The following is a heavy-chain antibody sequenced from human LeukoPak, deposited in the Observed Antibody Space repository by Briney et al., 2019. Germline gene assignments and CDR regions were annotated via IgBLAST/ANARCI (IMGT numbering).Heavy chain of an antibody. D-gene: IGHD5-24*01. CDR3: ARARWYSFDY. CDR1: GFTFSGHW. J-gene: IGHJ4*02. Sequence: GGSLRLSCAVSGFTFSGHWLFWVRQAPGKGLEWVSSDGSGTGYTDSVKGRFTVSRDNARNTLYLQMNSLRAEDTAVYYCARARWYSFDYWGQGTLVTVSS. V-gene: IGHV3-74*01. CDR2: DGSGT.